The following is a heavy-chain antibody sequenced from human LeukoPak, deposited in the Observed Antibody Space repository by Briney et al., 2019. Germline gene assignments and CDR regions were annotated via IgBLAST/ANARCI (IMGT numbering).Heavy chain of an antibody. CDR3: AKGEADLDY. CDR1: GFTFSSYG. V-gene: IGHV3-30*02. Sequence: KTGGSLRLSCAASGFTFSSYGMHWVRQAPGKGLEWVALIRYDGSRKYNADSVKGRFTISRDKSKNTLYLQMHSLRAEDTAVYYCAKGEADLDYWGQGTLVTVTS. D-gene: IGHD1-26*01. J-gene: IGHJ4*02. CDR2: IRYDGSRK.